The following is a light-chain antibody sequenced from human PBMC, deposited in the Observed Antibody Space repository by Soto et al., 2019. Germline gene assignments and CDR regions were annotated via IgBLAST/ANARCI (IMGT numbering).Light chain of an antibody. Sequence: EIVMTQSPATLSVSPGERSTLSCRASQSVSSNLAWYQQKPGQAPRLLIYGASTRATGIPARFSGSGSGTEFTLTISSLQSEDFEVYYCQQYNNWPPSTCGQGNKVEI. CDR2: GAS. J-gene: IGKJ1*01. V-gene: IGKV3-15*01. CDR3: QQYNNWPPST. CDR1: QSVSSN.